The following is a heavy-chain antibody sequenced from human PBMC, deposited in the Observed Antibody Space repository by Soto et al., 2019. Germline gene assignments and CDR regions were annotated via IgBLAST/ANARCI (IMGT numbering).Heavy chain of an antibody. D-gene: IGHD1-1*01. CDR3: AREIQGVETWFDP. CDR2: ISAYTDTP. J-gene: IGHJ5*02. Sequence: ASVQVSCKACGCTFTNFVVIWVRRAPAQGLEWMGWISAYTDTPNYAHKFQGRVTMTIDTSTSTAYMDLRSLKSDDTAVYYCAREIQGVETWFDPWGQGTLVTVSS. V-gene: IGHV1-18*01. CDR1: GCTFTNFV.